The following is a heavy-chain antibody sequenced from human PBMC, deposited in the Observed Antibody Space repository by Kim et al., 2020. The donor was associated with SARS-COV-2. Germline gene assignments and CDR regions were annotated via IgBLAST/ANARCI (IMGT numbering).Heavy chain of an antibody. D-gene: IGHD2-2*01. J-gene: IGHJ6*02. CDR3: ARELSGLDCTSTTCFIYGMGV. Sequence: GGSLRLSCAASGFTFGDYAMHWVRQAPGKGLEWVSGISWRSDNIYYAGSAEGRFTISRDNAKNSLFLQLSGLRHEDTAVYYCARELSGLDCTSTTCFIYGMGVWGRGTTVTVSS. CDR1: GFTFGDYA. V-gene: IGHV3-9*01. CDR2: ISWRSDNI.